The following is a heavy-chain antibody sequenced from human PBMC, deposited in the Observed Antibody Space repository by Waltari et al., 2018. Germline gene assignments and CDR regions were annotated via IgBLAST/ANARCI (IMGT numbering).Heavy chain of an antibody. J-gene: IGHJ4*02. Sequence: QVQLVQSGDEVKKPGSSVKVSCKASGGTFSSYAISWVRQAPGQGLEWMGGIIPIFGTANYAQKFQGRVTITADESTSTAYMELSSLRSEDTAVYYCARDYYGSGSYFVLGYYFYYWGQGTLVTVSS. D-gene: IGHD3-10*01. CDR1: GGTFSSYA. CDR3: ARDYYGSGSYFVLGYYFYY. CDR2: IIPIFGTA. V-gene: IGHV1-69*01.